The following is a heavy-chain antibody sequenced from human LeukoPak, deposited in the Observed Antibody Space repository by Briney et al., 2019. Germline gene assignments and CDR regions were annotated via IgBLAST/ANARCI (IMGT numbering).Heavy chain of an antibody. CDR2: IYTSGST. J-gene: IGHJ6*03. V-gene: IGHV4-4*07. Sequence: SETLSLTCSVSGGPINYYHWTWMPQPAGKALEGIGRIYTSGSTHYNRSLKSRVTMSVDTSTNEFALELRSVTAADTAVYYCARDRDCTGGSCYYMDVWGKGTTVTVSS. CDR3: ARDRDCTGGSCYYMDV. D-gene: IGHD2-15*01. CDR1: GGPINYYH.